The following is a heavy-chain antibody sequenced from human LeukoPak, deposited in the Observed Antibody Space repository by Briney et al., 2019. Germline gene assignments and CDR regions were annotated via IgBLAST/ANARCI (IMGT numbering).Heavy chain of an antibody. Sequence: PGRSLRLSCAASGFTFSSYGMYWVRQAPGKGLEWVAVISFDGSNKYYADSVRGRFTVSRDNSKDTLYLQMNSLRAEDTAVYYCAKDEIGAAAGLLDYWGQGILVTVSS. CDR2: ISFDGSNK. J-gene: IGHJ4*02. CDR3: AKDEIGAAAGLLDY. V-gene: IGHV3-30*18. D-gene: IGHD6-13*01. CDR1: GFTFSSYG.